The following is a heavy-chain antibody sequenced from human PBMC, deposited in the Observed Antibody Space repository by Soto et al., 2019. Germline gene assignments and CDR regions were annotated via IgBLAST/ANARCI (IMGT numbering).Heavy chain of an antibody. Sequence: QVQLVESGGGVVQPGRSLRVSCAASGFTFSIYAMHWVRQAPGMGLEWVAVISYDGTKTYYADSVKGRFTISRDNSKNTVYLQMNSLRDEDTAVYYCAKDRGPRRQWFIDPFDYWGQGTLVTVTP. V-gene: IGHV3-30*18. CDR2: ISYDGTKT. CDR3: AKDRGPRRQWFIDPFDY. D-gene: IGHD3-22*01. J-gene: IGHJ4*02. CDR1: GFTFSIYA.